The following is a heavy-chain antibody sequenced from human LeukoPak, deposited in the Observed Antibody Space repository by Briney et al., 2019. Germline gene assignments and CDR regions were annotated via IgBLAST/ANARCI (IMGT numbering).Heavy chain of an antibody. Sequence: GGSLRLSCAASGFTFSSYAMSWVRQAPGKGLEWVSAISGSGGSTYYADSVKGRFTIPRDNSKNTLYLQMNSLRAEDTAVYYCAGIGEYYDFWSGYYTPPDVWGKGTTVTVSS. D-gene: IGHD3-3*01. CDR3: AGIGEYYDFWSGYYTPPDV. CDR2: ISGSGGST. V-gene: IGHV3-23*01. J-gene: IGHJ6*04. CDR1: GFTFSSYA.